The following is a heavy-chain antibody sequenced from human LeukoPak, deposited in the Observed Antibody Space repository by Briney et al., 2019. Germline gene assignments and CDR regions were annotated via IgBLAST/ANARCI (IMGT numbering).Heavy chain of an antibody. Sequence: GGSLRLSCAASGFTFSNYAMHWVRQAPGKGLEWVSCISSSSSYIYYADSVKGRFTISRDNAKNSLYLQLNSLRAEDTAVYYCARHYDFSSGSFGYWGQGTLVTVSS. D-gene: IGHD3-3*01. CDR3: ARHYDFSSGSFGY. V-gene: IGHV3-21*01. CDR2: ISSSSSYI. J-gene: IGHJ4*02. CDR1: GFTFSNYA.